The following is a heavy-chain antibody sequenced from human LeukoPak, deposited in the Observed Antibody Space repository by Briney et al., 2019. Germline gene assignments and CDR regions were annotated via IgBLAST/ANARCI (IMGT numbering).Heavy chain of an antibody. CDR1: GFTFDDYA. V-gene: IGHV3-43D*04. Sequence: LPGGSLRLSCAASGFTFDDYAIHSVRQAPGKWLEWLSLISWDGGSTYYADSVKGRFTISRDNSKNSLYLQMSSLRAEDTALYYCAKDIYHSSGYIDYWGQGTLVTVSS. CDR3: AKDIYHSSGYIDY. CDR2: ISWDGGST. D-gene: IGHD3-22*01. J-gene: IGHJ4*02.